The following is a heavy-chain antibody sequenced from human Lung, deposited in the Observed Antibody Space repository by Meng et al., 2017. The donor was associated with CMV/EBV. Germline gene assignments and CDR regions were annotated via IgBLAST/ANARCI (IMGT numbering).Heavy chain of an antibody. D-gene: IGHD6-13*01. CDR2: IKPNSGAT. CDR3: ARAPGLSLAAAASDAYFDK. CDR1: GYTFTNYY. J-gene: IGHJ4*02. Sequence: ASVKVSXKASGYTFTNYYIHWVRQAPGQGLEWMGWIKPNSGATNYVQKFQGRLTVTRDTSITTAYMELTRLRSDDTAVYYCARAPGLSLAAAASDAYFDKWGQGXLVTVSS. V-gene: IGHV1-2*02.